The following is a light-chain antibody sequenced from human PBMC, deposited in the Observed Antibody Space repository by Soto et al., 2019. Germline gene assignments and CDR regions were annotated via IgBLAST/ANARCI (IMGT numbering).Light chain of an antibody. CDR3: LQDYNYPRT. V-gene: IGKV1-6*01. CDR2: AAS. CDR1: QGIRND. Sequence: AIQMTQSPSSLSASVGDRVTIXXXASQGIRNDLGWYQQKPGKAPKLLIYAASSLQSGVPSRFSGSGSGTDFTLTISSLQPEDFATYYCLQDYNYPRTFGQGTKVQIK. J-gene: IGKJ1*01.